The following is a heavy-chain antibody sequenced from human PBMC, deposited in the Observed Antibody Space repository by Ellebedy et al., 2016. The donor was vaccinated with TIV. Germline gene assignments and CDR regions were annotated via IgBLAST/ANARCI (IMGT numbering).Heavy chain of an antibody. V-gene: IGHV1-3*04. Sequence: AASVKVSCKATGYTFTNYGMHWVRQAPGQRLEWMGWINTGNGDPRYSQRLQGRVTITRDTAASTAYMELSSLKSDDTAVYYCARGLASSGAPCWGQGTLVTVSS. CDR2: INTGNGDP. D-gene: IGHD2-8*02. CDR1: GYTFTNYG. J-gene: IGHJ4*02. CDR3: ARGLASSGAPC.